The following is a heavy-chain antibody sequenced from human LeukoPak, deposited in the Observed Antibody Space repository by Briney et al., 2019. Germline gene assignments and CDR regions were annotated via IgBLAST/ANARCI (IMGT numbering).Heavy chain of an antibody. CDR2: IYPGDSDT. CDR3: ARRGYCSGGGCFSHAFDI. D-gene: IGHD2-15*01. Sequence: GESLKISCKGFGYSFTTYWIAWVRQMPGKALEWMGIIYPGDSDTRYSPSFQGQVTISADKSISTAYLQWSSLKASDTAMYYCARRGYCSGGGCFSHAFDIWGQGTVVTVSS. V-gene: IGHV5-51*01. CDR1: GYSFTTYW. J-gene: IGHJ3*02.